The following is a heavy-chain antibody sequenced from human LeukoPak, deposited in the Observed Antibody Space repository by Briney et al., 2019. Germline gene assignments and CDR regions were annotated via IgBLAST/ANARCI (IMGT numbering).Heavy chain of an antibody. V-gene: IGHV3-74*01. Sequence: TGGSLRLSCAASGFTFSSYSLHWVRQAPGKGLVWVSRIYRGGRSTSYADSVKGRFTISRDNAKNTLYLQMNSLRAEDTAVYYCARDLSGPRYYDFWSGYYPMGYWGQGTLVTVSS. D-gene: IGHD3-3*01. J-gene: IGHJ4*02. CDR1: GFTFSSYS. CDR3: ARDLSGPRYYDFWSGYYPMGY. CDR2: IYRGGRST.